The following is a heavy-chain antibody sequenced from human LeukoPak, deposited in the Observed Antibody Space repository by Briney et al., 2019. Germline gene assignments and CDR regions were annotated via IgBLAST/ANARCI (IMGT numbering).Heavy chain of an antibody. V-gene: IGHV3-7*01. CDR1: GFTFSGSW. Sequence: GGSLRLSCGTSGFTFSGSWMSWFRQAPGQGLEGVASIKDDGSDKYYLDSVRGRFTISRDNAEDSLYLQLDDLRAEDTAVFYCARHLLRGQNFDYWGQGTLVTVSS. J-gene: IGHJ4*02. CDR3: ARHLLRGQNFDY. CDR2: IKDDGSDK.